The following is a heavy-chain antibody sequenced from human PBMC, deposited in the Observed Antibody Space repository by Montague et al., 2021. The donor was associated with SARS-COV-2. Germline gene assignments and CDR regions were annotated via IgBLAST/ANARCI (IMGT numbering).Heavy chain of an antibody. CDR2: ISSSSSTI. J-gene: IGHJ4*02. V-gene: IGHV3-48*04. D-gene: IGHD3-9*01. Sequence: SLRLSCAASGFIFSSYSMNWVRQAPGKGLEWVSYISSSSSTIYYADSVKGRFTISRDNAKNSLYLQMNSLRAEDTAVYYCARDLRWGYYDILTGYYRPLDYWGQGTLVTVSS. CDR3: ARDLRWGYYDILTGYYRPLDY. CDR1: GFIFSSYS.